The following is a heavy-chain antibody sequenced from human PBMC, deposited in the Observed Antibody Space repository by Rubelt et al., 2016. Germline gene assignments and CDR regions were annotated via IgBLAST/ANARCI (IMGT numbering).Heavy chain of an antibody. CDR1: GFTFSDYY. Sequence: QVQLVESGGGLVKPGGSLRLSCAASGFTFSDYYMSWVRQVPGQGLEWVSYISGDTNTIHYADAVRDRVTDSRDNARNSVSLQMNSLRAEDTGSASAPTLFPLVSCENAPADTSSVAVXCLAQDF. J-gene: IGHJ2*01. CDR2: ISGDTNTI. D-gene: IGHD6-25*01. V-gene: IGHV3-11*01. CDR3: PTLFPLVSCENAPADTSSVAVXCLAQDF.